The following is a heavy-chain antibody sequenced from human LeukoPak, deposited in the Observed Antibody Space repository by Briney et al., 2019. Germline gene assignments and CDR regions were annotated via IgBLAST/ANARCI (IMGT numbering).Heavy chain of an antibody. CDR2: ISGSGGNT. CDR3: AKDVLVVPVNGGTFDY. V-gene: IGHV3-23*01. D-gene: IGHD2-8*02. CDR1: GFTFSSYA. Sequence: GGSLRPSCAVSGFTFSSYAMSWVRQAPGKGLEWVSAISGSGGNTHSADSVKGRFTISRDNSKNTLYLQMNSLRAEDTAVYYCAKDVLVVPVNGGTFDYWGQGTLVTVSS. J-gene: IGHJ4*02.